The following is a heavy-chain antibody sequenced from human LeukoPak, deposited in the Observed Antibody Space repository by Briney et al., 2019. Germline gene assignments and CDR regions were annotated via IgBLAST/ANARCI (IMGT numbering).Heavy chain of an antibody. D-gene: IGHD2-2*01. CDR3: ARETKQVVPAAIVDY. CDR1: GFTFSSYA. Sequence: GGSLRLSCVASGFTFSSYAMHWVRQAPGKGLEYVSAISSNGGSTYYANSVKGRFTISRDNSKNTLYLQMGSLRAEDMAVYYCARETKQVVPAAIVDYWGQGTLVTVSS. J-gene: IGHJ4*02. CDR2: ISSNGGST. V-gene: IGHV3-64*01.